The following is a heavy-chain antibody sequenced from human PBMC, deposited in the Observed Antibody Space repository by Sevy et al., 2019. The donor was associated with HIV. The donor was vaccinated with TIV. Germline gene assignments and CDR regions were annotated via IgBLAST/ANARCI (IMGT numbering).Heavy chain of an antibody. Sequence: GESLKISCTASGFTFGDYAMSWFRQAPGKGLEWVGFIRSKAYGGTTEYAASVKGRFTISRDDSKSIAYLQMNSLKTEDTAVYYCTRPGAVGGNYWGQGTLVTVSS. CDR2: IRSKAYGGTT. V-gene: IGHV3-49*03. CDR3: TRPGAVGGNY. CDR1: GFTFGDYA. J-gene: IGHJ4*02. D-gene: IGHD6-19*01.